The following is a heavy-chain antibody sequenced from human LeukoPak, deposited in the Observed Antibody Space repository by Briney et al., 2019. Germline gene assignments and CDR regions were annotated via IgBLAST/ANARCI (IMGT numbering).Heavy chain of an antibody. V-gene: IGHV5-51*01. CDR2: IYPGDSDT. Sequence: GESLKISCKGSGYSFTTYWIGWVRQMPGKGLEWMGIIYPGDSDTRYSSSFQGQVTISADKSISTAYLQWSSLKASDTAMYYCARHSPKSYGSGMSWFDPWGQGTLVTVSS. CDR1: GYSFTTYW. D-gene: IGHD3-10*01. CDR3: ARHSPKSYGSGMSWFDP. J-gene: IGHJ5*02.